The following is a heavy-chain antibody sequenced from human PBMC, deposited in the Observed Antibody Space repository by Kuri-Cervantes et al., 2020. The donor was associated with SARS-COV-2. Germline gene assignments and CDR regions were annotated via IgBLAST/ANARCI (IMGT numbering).Heavy chain of an antibody. CDR2: IYHSGST. Sequence: SCTVSGGSISSGGYYWSWIRQPPGKGLEWIGYIYHSGSTYYNPSLKSRVTISVDTSKSQFSLNLTSVTAADTAVYYCAKETNYYDRSGYYYAWFDPWGQGTLVTVSS. V-gene: IGHV4-30-2*05. CDR3: AKETNYYDRSGYYYAWFDP. J-gene: IGHJ5*02. D-gene: IGHD3-22*01. CDR1: GGSISSGGYY.